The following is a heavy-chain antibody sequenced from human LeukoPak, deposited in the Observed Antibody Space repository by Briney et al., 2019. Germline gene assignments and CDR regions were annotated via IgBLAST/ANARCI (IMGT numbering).Heavy chain of an antibody. D-gene: IGHD4-17*01. CDR3: ARLNDYAWFDP. Sequence: GGSLRLSCAASGFTVSSNYMSWVRQAPGKGLEWVSVIYSGGSTYYADSVKGRSTISRHNSKNTLYLQMNSLRAEDTAVYYCARLNDYAWFDPWGQGTLVTVSS. J-gene: IGHJ5*02. CDR2: IYSGGST. CDR1: GFTVSSNY. V-gene: IGHV3-53*04.